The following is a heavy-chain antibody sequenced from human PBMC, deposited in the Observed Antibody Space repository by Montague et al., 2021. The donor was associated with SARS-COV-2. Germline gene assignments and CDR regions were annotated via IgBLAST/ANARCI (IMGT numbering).Heavy chain of an antibody. J-gene: IGHJ1*01. CDR1: GDSISYFY. CDR2: TYDDRPI. Sequence: SETLSLTCTVSGDSISYFYWSWIRQPAGKDLEWIGHTYDDRPIYYNPSLRGRASISLDTSENRFSLTLTSVTAADTALYYCAAYMIGAGGRGSWGQGALVTVSS. D-gene: IGHD3-22*01. V-gene: IGHV4-59*06. CDR3: AAYMIGAGGRGS.